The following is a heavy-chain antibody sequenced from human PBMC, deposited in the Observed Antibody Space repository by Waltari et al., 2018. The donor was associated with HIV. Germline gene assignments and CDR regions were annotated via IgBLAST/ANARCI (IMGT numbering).Heavy chain of an antibody. Sequence: QVQLVQSGAEVKKPGSSVKVSCKASGGTFSSYTISWVRQAPGQGLEWMGRIIPILGIANYAQKFQGRVTITADKSTSTAYMELSSLRSEDTAVYYCASSPHRVGRGDVWGQGTTVTVSS. CDR1: GGTFSSYT. D-gene: IGHD1-26*01. CDR2: IIPILGIA. J-gene: IGHJ6*02. CDR3: ASSPHRVGRGDV. V-gene: IGHV1-69*02.